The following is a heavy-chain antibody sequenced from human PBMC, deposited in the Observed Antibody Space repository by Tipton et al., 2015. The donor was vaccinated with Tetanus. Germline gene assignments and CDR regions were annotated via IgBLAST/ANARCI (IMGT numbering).Heavy chain of an antibody. V-gene: IGHV4-4*07. J-gene: IGHJ5*02. CDR1: GGSMIDSY. CDR3: ARALKQGANWFDP. CDR2: IYSSGTT. D-gene: IGHD3-16*01. Sequence: TLSLTCIVSGGSMIDSYWNWIRQPAGKGLEWIGRIYSSGTTNYDPSLRGRVTMSIDTSKNRFSLKLDSVTAADTAIYYRARALKQGANWFDPWGQGTLVTVSS.